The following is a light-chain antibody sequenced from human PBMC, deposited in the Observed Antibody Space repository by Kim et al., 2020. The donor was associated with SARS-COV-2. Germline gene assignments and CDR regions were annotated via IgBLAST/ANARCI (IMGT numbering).Light chain of an antibody. J-gene: IGLJ7*01. Sequence: QSVLTQPPSASGTPGQRVTMSCSGSSSNVENNYVYCYLQIPGTAPILLIYRTNQRPSGVPDRFSGSKSGTSASLAISGFRSEDEAVYFCAAWDDSLSGVVFGGGTQLTVL. CDR2: RTN. CDR1: SSNVENNY. V-gene: IGLV1-47*01. CDR3: AAWDDSLSGVV.